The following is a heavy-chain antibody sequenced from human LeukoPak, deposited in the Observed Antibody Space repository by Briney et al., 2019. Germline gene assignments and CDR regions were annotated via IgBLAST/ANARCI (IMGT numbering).Heavy chain of an antibody. D-gene: IGHD2-15*01. CDR3: VKDGRRSPPC. Sequence: GGSLRLSCVASGFTFSNYVMSWVRQAPGKRPEWVSGINGGGSTFYAESVKGRFTISRDNSKNTLYLQMSTLRVEDSAVYYCVKDGRRSPPCWGQGTRVTVSS. V-gene: IGHV3-23*01. CDR2: INGGGST. J-gene: IGHJ4*02. CDR1: GFTFSNYV.